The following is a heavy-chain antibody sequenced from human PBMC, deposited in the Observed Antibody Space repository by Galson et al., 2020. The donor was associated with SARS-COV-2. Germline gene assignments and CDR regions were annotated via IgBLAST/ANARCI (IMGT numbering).Heavy chain of an antibody. CDR1: GFNVNSDY. D-gene: IGHD6-13*01. J-gene: IGHJ2*01. CDR2: MSSSGSQI. V-gene: IGHV3-21*01. CDR3: AKAVGTAAWYYWYFDL. Sequence: GGSLRLSCAASGFNVNSDYMTWVRQAPGKGLEWISSMSSSGSQIFYAATVRGRFTISRDDATNSLFLQMNSLRAEDTAVYYCAKAVGTAAWYYWYFDLWGRGALVTVSS.